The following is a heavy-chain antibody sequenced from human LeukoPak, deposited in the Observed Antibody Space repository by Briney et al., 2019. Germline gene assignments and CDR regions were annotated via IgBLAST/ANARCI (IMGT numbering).Heavy chain of an antibody. CDR1: GYSFTSSW. J-gene: IGHJ5*02. Sequence: GESLKISFQASGYSFTSSWIGWARQMPGKGLEWMAIINPGDSDTRYSPSFQGQVTISADKSISTVYLQWGSLKASDTAMYYCARQPGAGWFDPWGQGTLVTVSS. CDR3: ARQPGAGWFDP. CDR2: INPGDSDT. D-gene: IGHD3-10*01. V-gene: IGHV5-51*01.